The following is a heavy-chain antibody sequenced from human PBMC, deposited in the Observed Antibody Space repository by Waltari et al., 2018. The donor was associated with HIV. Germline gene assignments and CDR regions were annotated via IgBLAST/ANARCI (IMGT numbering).Heavy chain of an antibody. Sequence: QVQLQESGPGLVKPSQTLSLTCTVSGASMSTGDYFWSWLRQSPGKGLEWIGYIHHGGRAYQTPSLRSRMTMSVDTSKNQFSLKRTSVSAADTAIYYCARREDPSGYYVFWCQGTLVTVSS. V-gene: IGHV4-30-4*01. CDR3: ARREDPSGYYVF. J-gene: IGHJ4*02. D-gene: IGHD3-22*01. CDR2: IHHGGRA. CDR1: GASMSTGDYF.